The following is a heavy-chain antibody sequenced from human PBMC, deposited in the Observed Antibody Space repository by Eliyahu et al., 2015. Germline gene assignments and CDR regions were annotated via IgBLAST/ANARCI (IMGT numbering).Heavy chain of an antibody. CDR3: ARGLGFGELFSWRPWYFDL. Sequence: QVQLQQWGAGLLKPSETLSLTCXVYGXSFSGYXWXWIRQPPGKGLEWIGEINHSGSTNYNPSLKSRVTISVDTSKNQFSLKLSSVTAADTAVYYCARGLGFGELFSWRPWYFDLWGRGTLVTVSS. V-gene: IGHV4-34*01. CDR1: GXSFSGYX. J-gene: IGHJ2*01. CDR2: INHSGST. D-gene: IGHD3-10*01.